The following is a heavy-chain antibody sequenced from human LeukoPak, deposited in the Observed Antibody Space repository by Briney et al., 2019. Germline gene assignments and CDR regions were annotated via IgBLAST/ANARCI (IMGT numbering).Heavy chain of an antibody. J-gene: IGHJ4*02. CDR2: ISYDGSNK. Sequence: PGRSLRLSCAASGFTFSSYGMHWVRQAPGKGLEWVAVISYDGSNKYYADSVKGRFTISRDNSKNTLYLQMNSLRAEDTAVYYCANEARGATTETRPSAQIDYWGQGTLVTISS. D-gene: IGHD1-26*01. CDR3: ANEARGATTETRPSAQIDY. CDR1: GFTFSSYG. V-gene: IGHV3-30*18.